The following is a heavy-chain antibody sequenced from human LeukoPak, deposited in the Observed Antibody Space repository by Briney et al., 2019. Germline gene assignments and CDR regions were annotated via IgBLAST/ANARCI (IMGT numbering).Heavy chain of an antibody. Sequence: PGGSLRLSCAASGFTFSDYCMSWIRQAPGKGPEWVSYISSSGSTIYYADSVKGRFTISRDNAKNSLYLQMNSLRAEDTAVYYCARVTYYYDSSGYYDYWGQGTLVTVSS. J-gene: IGHJ4*02. CDR2: ISSSGSTI. D-gene: IGHD3-22*01. V-gene: IGHV3-11*01. CDR1: GFTFSDYC. CDR3: ARVTYYYDSSGYYDY.